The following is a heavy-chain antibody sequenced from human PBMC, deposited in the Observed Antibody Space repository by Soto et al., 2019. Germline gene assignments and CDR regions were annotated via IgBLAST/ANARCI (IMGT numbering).Heavy chain of an antibody. D-gene: IGHD5-12*01. CDR2: ISYDGSNK. V-gene: IGHV3-30*18. J-gene: IGHJ6*01. Sequence: QVQLVESGGGVVQPGRSLRLSCEASGFTFSSYGMHWVRQAPGKGLEWVAVISYDGSNKYYADSVKGRFTISRDNSKNTLYLQMNSLRAEDTAVYYCAKDWLATITGYYYGMDVWGQGTTVTVSS. CDR3: AKDWLATITGYYYGMDV. CDR1: GFTFSSYG.